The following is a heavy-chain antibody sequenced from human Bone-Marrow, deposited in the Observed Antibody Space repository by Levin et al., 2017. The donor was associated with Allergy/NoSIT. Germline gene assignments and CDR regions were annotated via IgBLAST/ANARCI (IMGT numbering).Heavy chain of an antibody. Sequence: SVKVSCKASGGTLSNYAISWVRQAPGQGLEWMGGIIPAFGSTNYAQKFQGSVTITADESTRTSHMELRSLRFEDTAVYYCARARGGFYGSGSFDFWGQGTLVTVSS. CDR2: IIPAFGST. CDR1: GGTLSNYA. J-gene: IGHJ4*02. V-gene: IGHV1-69*13. CDR3: ARARGGFYGSGSFDF. D-gene: IGHD3-10*01.